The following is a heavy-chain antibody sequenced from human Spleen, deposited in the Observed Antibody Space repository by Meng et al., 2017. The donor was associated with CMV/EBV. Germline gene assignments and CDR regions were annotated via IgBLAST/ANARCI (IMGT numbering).Heavy chain of an antibody. Sequence: GESLKISRAASGFPFSLSAMHWVRPTPGQGPEWVAVISSDGTNKYYADPVKGRFAISRDNSKNTWYLQLNSLRAEDTAVYYCATDPLTTIFGVTISYWFEYWGQGSPVTVSS. V-gene: IGHV3-30*09. J-gene: IGHJ4*02. CDR2: ISSDGTNK. CDR1: GFPFSLSA. D-gene: IGHD3-3*01. CDR3: ATDPLTTIFGVTISYWFEY.